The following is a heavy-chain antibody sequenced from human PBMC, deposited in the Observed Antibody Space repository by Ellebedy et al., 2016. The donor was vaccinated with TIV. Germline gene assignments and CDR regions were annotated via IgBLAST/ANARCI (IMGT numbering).Heavy chain of an antibody. V-gene: IGHV3-48*02. CDR3: AREADYAGYYGMDV. CDR1: GFSFRSYS. J-gene: IGHJ6*02. D-gene: IGHD4-17*01. CDR2: ISSTT. Sequence: GESLKISXVASGFSFRSYSMNWVRQAPGKGLEWVSYISSTTYYTDSVKGRFTIPRDNAKNSLYLQMNSLRDEDTAVYYCAREADYAGYYGMDVWGQGTTVTVSS.